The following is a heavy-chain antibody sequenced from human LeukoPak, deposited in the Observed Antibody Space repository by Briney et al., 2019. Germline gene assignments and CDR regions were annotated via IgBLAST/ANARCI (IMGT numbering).Heavy chain of an antibody. CDR3: ARDYYYGSGSFDF. CDR1: GFTFSSYN. V-gene: IGHV3-48*01. J-gene: IGHJ4*02. D-gene: IGHD3-10*01. CDR2: ISSRSTSK. Sequence: GGSLRLSCAASGFTFSSYNMNWVRQAPGKGLEWVSYISSRSTSKYYADSVKGRFTISRDNAKNSLFLQMSSLRAEDTAVYYCARDYYYGSGSFDFWGQGTLVIVSS.